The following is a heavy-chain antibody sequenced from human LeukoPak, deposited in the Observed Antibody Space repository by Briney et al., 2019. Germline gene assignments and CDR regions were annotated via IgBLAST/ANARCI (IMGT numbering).Heavy chain of an antibody. Sequence: PGGSLRLSCAASGFTFSSYSMTWVRQAPGKGLEWVSSISSSNSYKYYADSVKGRFTISRDNAKNSLYLQMNSLRAEDTAVYYCAREEGQLAVWGQGTLVTVSS. CDR1: GFTFSSYS. D-gene: IGHD5-18*01. J-gene: IGHJ4*02. V-gene: IGHV3-21*06. CDR3: AREEGQLAV. CDR2: ISSSNSYK.